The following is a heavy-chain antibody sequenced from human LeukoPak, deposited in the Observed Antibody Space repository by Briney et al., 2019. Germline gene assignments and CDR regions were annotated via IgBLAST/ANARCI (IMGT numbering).Heavy chain of an antibody. CDR1: GFTFSSYA. V-gene: IGHV3-53*01. D-gene: IGHD2-15*01. CDR2: IHIGGTT. J-gene: IGHJ4*02. Sequence: PGGSLRLSCAASGFTFSSYAMGWVRQAPGKGLEWVSLIHIGGTTYYADSVQGRFTISRDSLKNTLFLQMNSLRDEDTAVYYCARDRGSDWGQGTLVTVSS. CDR3: ARDRGSD.